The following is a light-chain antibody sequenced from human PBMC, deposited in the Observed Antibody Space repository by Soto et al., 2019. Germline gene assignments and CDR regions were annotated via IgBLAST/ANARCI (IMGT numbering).Light chain of an antibody. Sequence: IQLTQSPSSLSASVGDRVTITCLASQDIGIYLAWYQQKPGKAPNLLIYAASSLQRGVPSRFSGSGSGTDFTLTISSLQPEDFATYYCQQSYSTPITFGQGTRLEI. J-gene: IGKJ5*01. CDR2: AAS. CDR3: QQSYSTPIT. V-gene: IGKV1-39*01. CDR1: QDIGIY.